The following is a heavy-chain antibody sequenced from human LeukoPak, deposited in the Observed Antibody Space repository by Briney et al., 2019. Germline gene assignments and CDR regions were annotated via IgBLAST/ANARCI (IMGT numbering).Heavy chain of an antibody. CDR3: ARHASSGLNWFDP. J-gene: IGHJ5*02. D-gene: IGHD3-22*01. V-gene: IGHV4-39*01. Sequence: SETLSLTCTVSGGSISSSSSSYYWGWIRQPPGKGLEWIGSVYYSGSTYYNPSLKSRVTISVERSKNQFSLEPTYVTAADTAVYYCARHASSGLNWFDPWGQGTLVTVSS. CDR1: GGSISSSSSSYY. CDR2: VYYSGST.